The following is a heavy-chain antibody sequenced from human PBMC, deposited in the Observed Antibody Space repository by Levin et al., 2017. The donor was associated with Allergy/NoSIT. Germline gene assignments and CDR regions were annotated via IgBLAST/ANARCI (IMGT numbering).Heavy chain of an antibody. Sequence: GGSLRLSCKVSGYTLTDLSMHWVRQAPGKGLEWMGGFDPEDGETIYAQKFQGRVTMTEDTSTDTAYMELSSLRSEDTAVYYCAIRWFGIQLRFWGQGTLVTVSS. J-gene: IGHJ4*02. CDR1: GYTLTDLS. CDR3: AIRWFGIQLRF. V-gene: IGHV1-24*01. D-gene: IGHD5-18*01. CDR2: FDPEDGET.